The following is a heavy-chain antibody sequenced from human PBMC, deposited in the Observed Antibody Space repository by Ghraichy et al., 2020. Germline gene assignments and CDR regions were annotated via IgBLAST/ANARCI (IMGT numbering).Heavy chain of an antibody. J-gene: IGHJ6*02. Sequence: SDTLSLTCAVYGGSFSGYYWRWIRQPPGKGLEWIGEINHSGSTNYNPSLKSRVTVSVDTSMNQFSLKLSSVTAADTAVYYCARGPHNYGMDGWGQGTTVTVSS. CDR2: INHSGST. CDR1: GGSFSGYY. V-gene: IGHV4-34*01. CDR3: ARGPHNYGMDG.